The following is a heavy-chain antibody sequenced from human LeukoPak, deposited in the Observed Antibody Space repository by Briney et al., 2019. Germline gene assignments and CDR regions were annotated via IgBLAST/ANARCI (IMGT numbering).Heavy chain of an antibody. CDR2: IRYDGSNK. V-gene: IGHV3-30*02. CDR1: GFTFSSYG. J-gene: IGHJ4*02. CDR3: AKQKDLALGY. Sequence: GGSLRLSCAASGFTFSSYGMHWVRQAPGKGLEWVAFIRYDGSNKYYADSVKGRFTISRDNSKNTPYLQMNSLRAEDTAVYYCAKQKDLALGYWGQGTLVTVSS. D-gene: IGHD3-16*01.